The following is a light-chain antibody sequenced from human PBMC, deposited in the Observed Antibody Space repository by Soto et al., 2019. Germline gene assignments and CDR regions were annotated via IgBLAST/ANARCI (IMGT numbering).Light chain of an antibody. V-gene: IGLV2-8*01. CDR1: SSDIGTYKF. J-gene: IGLJ3*02. CDR3: ASFAGGNTWV. CDR2: DGT. Sequence: QSVLTQPPSASGSHGQSVTISCSGTSSDIGTYKFVSWYQQHPGKAPQLVLYDGTQRPSGVPDRFSGSKAGHTAFLTVSGLQAEDEAVYYCASFAGGNTWVFGGGTQLTVL.